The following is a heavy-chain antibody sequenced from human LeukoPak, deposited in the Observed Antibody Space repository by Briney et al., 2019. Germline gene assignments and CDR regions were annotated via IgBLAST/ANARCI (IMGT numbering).Heavy chain of an antibody. D-gene: IGHD5/OR15-5a*01. J-gene: IGHJ6*04. V-gene: IGHV4-30-4*08. Sequence: SWVRQAPGKGLEWIGYIYYSGSTYYNPSLKSRVTISVDTSKNQFSLKLSSVTAADTAVYYCARDLGLHVWGKGTTVTVSS. CDR2: IYYSGST. CDR3: ARDLGLHV.